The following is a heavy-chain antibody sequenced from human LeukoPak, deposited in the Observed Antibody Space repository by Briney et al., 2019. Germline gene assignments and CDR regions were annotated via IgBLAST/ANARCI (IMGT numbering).Heavy chain of an antibody. J-gene: IGHJ4*02. CDR1: GGSISSYY. V-gene: IGHV4-59*01. D-gene: IGHD5-24*01. Sequence: PSETLSLTCTVSGGSISSYYWSWIRQPPGKGLEWIGSIYYSGSTNYNPSLKSRVTISVDTSKNQFSLELSSVTAADTAVYFCARDSPIGGRNGYRIFDYWGQGTLVTVSS. CDR3: ARDSPIGGRNGYRIFDY. CDR2: IYYSGST.